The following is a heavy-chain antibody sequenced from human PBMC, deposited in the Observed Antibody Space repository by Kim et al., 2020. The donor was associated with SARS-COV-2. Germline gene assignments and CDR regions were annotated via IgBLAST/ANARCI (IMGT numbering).Heavy chain of an antibody. CDR2: ISYDGSNK. Sequence: GALRLSCAASGFTFSSYAIHWVRQAPGKGLEWVAVISYDGSNKYYADSVKGRFTISRDNSKNTLYLQMNSLGAEDTAVYYCAKGGGSYYAPLDYWGQGTLVTVSS. V-gene: IGHV3-30*18. CDR3: AKGGGSYYAPLDY. CDR1: GFTFSSYA. J-gene: IGHJ4*02. D-gene: IGHD1-26*01.